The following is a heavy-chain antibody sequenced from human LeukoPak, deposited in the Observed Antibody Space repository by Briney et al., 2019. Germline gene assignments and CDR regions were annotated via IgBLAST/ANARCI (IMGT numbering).Heavy chain of an antibody. CDR1: GGSISSSSYY. V-gene: IGHV4-39*01. D-gene: IGHD5-12*01. J-gene: IGHJ4*02. Sequence: SETLSLTCTVSGGSISSSSYYWGWIRQPPGKGLEWIGSIYYSGSTHYNPSLKSRVTISVDTSKNQFSLKLSSVTAADTAVYYCATWGVATNYFDYWGQGTLVTVSS. CDR2: IYYSGST. CDR3: ATWGVATNYFDY.